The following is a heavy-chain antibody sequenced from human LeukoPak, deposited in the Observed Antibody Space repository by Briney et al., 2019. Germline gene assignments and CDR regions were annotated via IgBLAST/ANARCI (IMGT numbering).Heavy chain of an antibody. J-gene: IGHJ4*02. CDR2: IIPIFGTA. V-gene: IGHV1-69*06. CDR1: GGTFSSYA. Sequence: ASVKVSCKASGGTFSSYAISWVRQAPGQGLEWMGGIIPIFGTANYAQKFQGRVTITADKSTSTAYMELSSLGSEDTAVYYCAREGDILTGYTLDYWGQGTLVTVSS. CDR3: AREGDILTGYTLDY. D-gene: IGHD3-9*01.